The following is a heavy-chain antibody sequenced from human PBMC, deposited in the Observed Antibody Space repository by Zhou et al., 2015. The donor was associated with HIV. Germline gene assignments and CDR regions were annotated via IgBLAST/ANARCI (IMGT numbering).Heavy chain of an antibody. CDR1: GGTFSNYG. CDR3: AREVVPRVNWFDP. Sequence: QVQLVQSGAEVKKPGSSVKVSCKASGGTFSNYGVSWVRQAPGQGLEWMGAIIPIIGTVKNAQKFQGRVTLTADRSTNTAYMEMRSLRSEDTAVYYCAREVVPRVNWFDPWGQGTQVTVSS. J-gene: IGHJ5*02. D-gene: IGHD2-2*01. V-gene: IGHV1-69*06. CDR2: IIPIIGTV.